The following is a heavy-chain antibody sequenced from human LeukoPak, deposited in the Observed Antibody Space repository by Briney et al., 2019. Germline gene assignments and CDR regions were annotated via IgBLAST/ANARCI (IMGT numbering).Heavy chain of an antibody. CDR1: GGSLSGHF. CDR2: IHSSGST. J-gene: IGHJ4*02. V-gene: IGHV4-59*11. D-gene: IGHD3-9*01. Sequence: SETLSLTCTVSGGSLSGHFWSWFRRPPGKGLEHIGYIHSSGSTNYNPSYKSRVTVSLEMSKNQFSLTLSSVTAADTAVYYCARDPGGTDWYNFDFWGQGILVTVSS. CDR3: ARDPGGTDWYNFDF.